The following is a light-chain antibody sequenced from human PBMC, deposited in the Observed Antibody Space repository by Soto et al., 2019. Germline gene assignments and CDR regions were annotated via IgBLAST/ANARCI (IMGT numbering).Light chain of an antibody. CDR1: SSDVGGYNY. CDR2: DVS. Sequence: QSALTQPASVSGSPGQSITISCTGTSSDVGGYNYVSWYQQHPGKAPKLMIYDVSNRPSGVSNRISGSKSGNTASLTISGLQAEDEADYYCSSYTASSTLVLFGTGTKLTVL. CDR3: SSYTASSTLVL. J-gene: IGLJ1*01. V-gene: IGLV2-14*01.